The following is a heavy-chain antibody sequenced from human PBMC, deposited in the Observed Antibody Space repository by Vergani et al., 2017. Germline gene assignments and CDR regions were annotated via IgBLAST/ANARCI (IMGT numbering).Heavy chain of an antibody. Sequence: EVQLVESGGGLVPPGRSLRLSCAAPGFSFGDYAMTWVRKAPGKGLEWVALIRNKAYGGTTEYAASVKGRFTISRDDSKRLAYLQLSGLKTEDTAVYFCSKGRGYSFGYSDYWGQGTLVTVSS. CDR2: IRNKAYGGTT. J-gene: IGHJ4*02. D-gene: IGHD5-18*01. CDR3: SKGRGYSFGYSDY. V-gene: IGHV3-49*04. CDR1: GFSFGDYA.